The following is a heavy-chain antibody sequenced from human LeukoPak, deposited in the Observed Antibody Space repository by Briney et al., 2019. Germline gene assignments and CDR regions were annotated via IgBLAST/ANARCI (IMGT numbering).Heavy chain of an antibody. CDR1: GYSFTSYW. CDR2: IYPGDSDT. J-gene: IGHJ4*02. V-gene: IGHV5-51*01. Sequence: GESLKISCKGSGYSFTSYWIGWVRQMPGKGLEWVGIIYPGDSDTRYSPSFQGQVTISADKSISTAYLQWSSLKASDTAMYYCARHFYYGSGSNTDYYFDYWGQGTLVTVSS. CDR3: ARHFYYGSGSNTDYYFDY. D-gene: IGHD3-10*01.